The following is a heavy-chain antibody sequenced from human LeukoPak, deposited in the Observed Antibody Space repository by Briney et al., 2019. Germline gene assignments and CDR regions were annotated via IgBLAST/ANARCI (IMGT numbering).Heavy chain of an antibody. J-gene: IGHJ6*03. Sequence: PGGSLRLPCAASGFRFSNYGMHWVRQAPGKGLEWVAALLYDGNTKHYADSVRGRFTISRDISKNTFYLQMNSLTAEDTAVYYCARDHRPEIQYYYMDVWGKGTTVAVSS. CDR1: GFRFSNYG. D-gene: IGHD1-14*01. CDR3: ARDHRPEIQYYYMDV. V-gene: IGHV3-33*01. CDR2: LLYDGNTK.